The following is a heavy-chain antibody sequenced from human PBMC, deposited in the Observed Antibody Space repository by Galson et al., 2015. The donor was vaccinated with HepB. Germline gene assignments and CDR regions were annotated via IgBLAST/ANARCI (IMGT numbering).Heavy chain of an antibody. Sequence: SLRLSCAASGFNFNNYAMHWARQAPGKGLEWVAVISYDRNDELYADSVKGRFSISRDNSKNTLSLQMHGLRPDDTAVYFCVKDGLYLTSGIHSNGFDVWGQGATVIVSS. CDR1: GFNFNNYA. J-gene: IGHJ6*02. CDR2: ISYDRNDE. V-gene: IGHV3-30*18. CDR3: VKDGLYLTSGIHSNGFDV. D-gene: IGHD3-10*01.